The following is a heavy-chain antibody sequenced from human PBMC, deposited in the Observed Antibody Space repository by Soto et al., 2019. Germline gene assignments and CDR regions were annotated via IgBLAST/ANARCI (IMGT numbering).Heavy chain of an antibody. CDR2: ISWNSGSI. CDR3: AKDKSYYYYGMDV. Sequence: EVQLVESGGGLVQPGRSLRLSCAASGFTFVDYAMHWVRQAPGKGLEWVSGISWNSGSIDYADSVKGRFTISRDNAKNSLYLQMNSLRAEDTALYYCAKDKSYYYYGMDVWGQGTTVTVSS. J-gene: IGHJ6*02. CDR1: GFTFVDYA. V-gene: IGHV3-9*01.